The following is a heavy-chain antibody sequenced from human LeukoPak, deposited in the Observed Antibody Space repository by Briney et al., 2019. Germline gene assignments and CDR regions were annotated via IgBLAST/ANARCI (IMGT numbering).Heavy chain of an antibody. CDR3: ARSWDARLNFDY. V-gene: IGHV3-66*02. CDR1: GFIVSRNY. CDR2: IYSGGNT. J-gene: IGHJ4*02. Sequence: GGSLRLSCAASGFIVSRNYMNWVRQSPGKGLEWVSVIYSGGNTYYADSVKGRFTISRDNSKNTVNLQMNDLRAEDTAAYYCARSWDARLNFDYWGQGTLVTVSS. D-gene: IGHD1-26*01.